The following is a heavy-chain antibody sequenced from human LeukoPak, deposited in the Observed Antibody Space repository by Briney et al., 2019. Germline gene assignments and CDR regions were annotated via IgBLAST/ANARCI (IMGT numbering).Heavy chain of an antibody. CDR2: ISSSSSYI. V-gene: IGHV3-21*01. CDR1: GFTFSSYS. J-gene: IGHJ4*02. CDR3: ARDTIAAAGTGGGDFDY. Sequence: GGSLRLSCAASGFTFSSYSMNWVRQAPGKGLEWVSSISSSSSYIYYADSVKGRFTISRDNAKNSLYLQMNSLRAEDTAVYYCARDTIAAAGTGGGDFDYWGQGTLVTVSS. D-gene: IGHD6-13*01.